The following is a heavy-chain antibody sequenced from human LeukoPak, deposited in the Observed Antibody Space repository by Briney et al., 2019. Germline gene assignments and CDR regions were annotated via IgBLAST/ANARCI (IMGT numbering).Heavy chain of an antibody. CDR1: GFTFISYA. V-gene: IGHV3-30*04. J-gene: IGHJ3*02. CDR3: ARPRAPVNRIASFGM. Sequence: GGSLRLSCAASGFTFISYAIHWVRQAPGKGLEWVADISFHGTDIFYADSVKGRFTISRDNSKNTLYLQMSSLRGDDTAVYYCARPRAPVNRIASFGMWGQGTMVTVSS. CDR2: ISFHGTDI. D-gene: IGHD2/OR15-2a*01.